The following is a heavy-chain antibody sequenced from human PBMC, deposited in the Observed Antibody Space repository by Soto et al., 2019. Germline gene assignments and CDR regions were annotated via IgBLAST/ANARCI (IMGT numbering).Heavy chain of an antibody. D-gene: IGHD6-13*01. CDR1: GFTFSSYW. J-gene: IGHJ6*02. Sequence: PGGSLRLSCAASGFTFSSYWMSWVRQAPGKGLEWVANIKQDGSEKYYVDSVKGRFTISRDNAKNSLYLQMNSLRAEDTAVYYCARDRVGGGYSSIWPRGDYYGMDVWGQGTTVTVSS. V-gene: IGHV3-7*03. CDR2: IKQDGSEK. CDR3: ARDRVGGGYSSIWPRGDYYGMDV.